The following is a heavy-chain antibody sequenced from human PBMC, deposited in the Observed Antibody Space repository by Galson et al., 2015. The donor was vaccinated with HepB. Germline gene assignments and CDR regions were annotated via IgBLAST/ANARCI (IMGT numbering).Heavy chain of an antibody. CDR2: IYYRGNT. CDR3: ARDRYSPNLDAED. D-gene: IGHD5-18*01. Sequence: LSLPCAVSGDSISSPNYYWAWVRQSPGKGLEWIATIYYRGNTYYNPSLKDRVSISIDTFQSEFSLKVNSVTAADAAIYYRARDRYSPNLDAEDWGQGARVTVSS. J-gene: IGHJ4*02. CDR1: GDSISSPNYY. V-gene: IGHV4-39*02.